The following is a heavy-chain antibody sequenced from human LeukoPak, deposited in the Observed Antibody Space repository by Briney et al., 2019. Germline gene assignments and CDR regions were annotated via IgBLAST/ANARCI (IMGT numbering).Heavy chain of an antibody. Sequence: AGGSLRLSCAASGFTFNSYAMNWVRQAPGKGLEWVSTISGSGGSKYYADSVKGRFTISRDSSKNTLYFQMNSLRAEDTAVYYCARSRRSSHDFDYWGQGTLVAVSS. CDR2: ISGSGGSK. D-gene: IGHD3-10*01. V-gene: IGHV3-23*01. CDR3: ARSRRSSHDFDY. J-gene: IGHJ4*02. CDR1: GFTFNSYA.